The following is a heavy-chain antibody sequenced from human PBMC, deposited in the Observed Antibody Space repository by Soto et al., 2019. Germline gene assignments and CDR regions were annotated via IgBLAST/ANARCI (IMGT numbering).Heavy chain of an antibody. V-gene: IGHV1-69*12. D-gene: IGHD6-19*01. CDR3: AQTLGLAVAGPGRFDL. Sequence: QVQLVQSGAEVKKPGSSVKVSCKASGGTFSKYAISWVRQAPGQGLEWMGGITPLFGTAKHAQKFQVRVTITADESMSTAYMELSRLTSEDTAVYYCAQTLGLAVAGPGRFDLWGRGTLVTVSS. CDR2: ITPLFGTA. CDR1: GGTFSKYA. J-gene: IGHJ2*01.